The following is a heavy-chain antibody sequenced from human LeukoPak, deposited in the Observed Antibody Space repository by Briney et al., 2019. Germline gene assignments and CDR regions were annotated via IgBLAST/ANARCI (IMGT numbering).Heavy chain of an antibody. Sequence: GGSLRLSCAASGLTFSSYAMHWVRQAPGKGLVRVSRINSDGSSTSYADSVKGRFTISRDNAKNTLYLQMNSLRAEDTAVYYCALLGLDSGGYYYDYVDSWGQGTLVTVSS. J-gene: IGHJ4*02. CDR3: ALLGLDSGGYYYDYVDS. CDR1: GLTFSSYA. CDR2: INSDGSST. V-gene: IGHV3-74*01. D-gene: IGHD3-22*01.